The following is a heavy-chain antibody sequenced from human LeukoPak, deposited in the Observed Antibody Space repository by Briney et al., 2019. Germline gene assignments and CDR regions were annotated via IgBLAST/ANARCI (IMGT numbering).Heavy chain of an antibody. Sequence: GGSLRLSCAASGFTFSSYSMNWVRQSPGKRLEWVSYMRSNSSTIYYADSERGRFTISRDNAKNSLYLQMNSLRADDTAVYYCARVLHKRKYDGSDYYGYWGQGTLVTVFS. D-gene: IGHD3-22*01. V-gene: IGHV3-48*01. CDR1: GFTFSSYS. CDR2: MRSNSSTI. J-gene: IGHJ4*02. CDR3: ARVLHKRKYDGSDYYGY.